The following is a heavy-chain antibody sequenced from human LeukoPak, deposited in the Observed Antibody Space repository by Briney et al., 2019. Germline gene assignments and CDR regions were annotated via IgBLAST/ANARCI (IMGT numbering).Heavy chain of an antibody. J-gene: IGHJ4*02. Sequence: SETLSLTCTVSGGSISSYYWSWIRQPPGKGLEWIGYIYYSGSTNYNPSLKSRVTISVGTSKNQFSLKLSSVTAADTAVYYCARGGPGRFDYWGQGTLVTVSS. CDR2: IYYSGST. CDR1: GGSISSYY. CDR3: ARGGPGRFDY. V-gene: IGHV4-59*01.